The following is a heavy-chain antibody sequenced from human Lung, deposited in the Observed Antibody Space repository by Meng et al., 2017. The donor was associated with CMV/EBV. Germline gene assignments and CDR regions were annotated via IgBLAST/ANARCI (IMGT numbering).Heavy chain of an antibody. Sequence: FSSHAINWVRQAPGQGLEWMGGVIPMFGVANYAQKFQARLTITADKLTNIVYMEMNSLRFDDTAVYYCARAAVPGYCTTSSCYNWFDPWGQGTPVTVSS. J-gene: IGHJ5*02. V-gene: IGHV1-69*17. CDR1: FSSHA. CDR2: VIPMFGVA. D-gene: IGHD2-8*01. CDR3: ARAAVPGYCTTSSCYNWFDP.